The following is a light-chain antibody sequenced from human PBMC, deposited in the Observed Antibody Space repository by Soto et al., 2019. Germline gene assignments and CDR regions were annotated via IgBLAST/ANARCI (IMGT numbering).Light chain of an antibody. CDR3: QQYNYWPPLT. V-gene: IGKV3D-15*01. CDR2: GAS. CDR1: QSVSNN. Sequence: EIVMTQSPATLSVSPGERATLSCRASQSVSNNLAWYQQKPGQAPRLLIYGASTRATGIPARFSGSGSGTEFTLTISSLQSEDFAVYYCQQYNYWPPLTFGEGPRWRSN. J-gene: IGKJ4*01.